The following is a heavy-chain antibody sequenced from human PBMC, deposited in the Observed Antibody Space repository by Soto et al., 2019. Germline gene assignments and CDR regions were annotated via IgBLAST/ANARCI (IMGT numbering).Heavy chain of an antibody. Sequence: QGQLVQSGAEVKKPGASVKVSCKASGYIFNNHAIHWVRQAPGQRLEWMGWINAGNGNTKYSEHFEGRVNFRRATVATTVYMELSSLTSEDTAIYYCARDQAGAGWYVDWFDPWGQGSLVVVSS. CDR3: ARDQAGAGWYVDWFDP. CDR2: INAGNGNT. D-gene: IGHD6-19*01. V-gene: IGHV1-3*01. CDR1: GYIFNNHA. J-gene: IGHJ5*02.